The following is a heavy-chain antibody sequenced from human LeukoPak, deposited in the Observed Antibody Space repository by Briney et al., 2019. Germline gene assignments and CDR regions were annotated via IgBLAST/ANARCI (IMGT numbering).Heavy chain of an antibody. CDR3: ARDSYGGNFRGLGSAFDF. D-gene: IGHD4-23*01. CDR2: IIAIFGTA. V-gene: IGHV1-69*13. J-gene: IGHJ3*01. CDR1: GGTFSSYA. Sequence: ASVKVSCKASGGTFSSYAISWVRQAPGQGLEWMGGIIAIFGTANYAQKFQGRVTITADESTSTAYMELSSLRSEDTAVYYCARDSYGGNFRGLGSAFDFWGQGTMVTVSS.